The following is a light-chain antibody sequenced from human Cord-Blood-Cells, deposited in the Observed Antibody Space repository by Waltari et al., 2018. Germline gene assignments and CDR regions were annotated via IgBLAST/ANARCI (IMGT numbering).Light chain of an antibody. V-gene: IGKV1-5*01. CDR1: QSISSW. CDR2: DAS. J-gene: IGKJ1*01. Sequence: DIQMTQSPSTLSASVGDRVTITSRASQSISSWLAWYQQKPGKAPKLLIYDASSLESGVPSRFSGSGAGTEFTLTISSLQPDDCATYYCQQYNSYSPTFGQGTKVEIK. CDR3: QQYNSYSPT.